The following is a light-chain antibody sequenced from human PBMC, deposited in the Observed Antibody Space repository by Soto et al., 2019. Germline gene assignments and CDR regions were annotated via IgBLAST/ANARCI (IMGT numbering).Light chain of an antibody. CDR2: GAS. V-gene: IGKV3-15*01. CDR1: QSVSSN. J-gene: IGKJ1*01. CDR3: QQYNNGWT. Sequence: EIVMTQSPATLSVSPGERATLSCRASQSVSSNLAWYQQKPGQAPRLLIYGASTRATGIPARFSGSASGTEFTLTISSLQSEDFAVYYCQQYNNGWTFGQGTKVEIK.